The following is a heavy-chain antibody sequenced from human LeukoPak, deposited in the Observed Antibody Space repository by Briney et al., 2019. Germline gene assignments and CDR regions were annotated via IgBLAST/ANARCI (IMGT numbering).Heavy chain of an antibody. Sequence: ASVKVSSKASGYTFTSYGISWVRQAPGQGLEWMGWISAYNGNTNYAQKLQGRVTITTDTSTSTAYMELRSLRSDDTAVYYCAREVSEITIFGVVSYYYMDVWGKGTTVTVSS. V-gene: IGHV1-18*01. D-gene: IGHD3-3*01. CDR1: GYTFTSYG. CDR3: AREVSEITIFGVVSYYYMDV. J-gene: IGHJ6*03. CDR2: ISAYNGNT.